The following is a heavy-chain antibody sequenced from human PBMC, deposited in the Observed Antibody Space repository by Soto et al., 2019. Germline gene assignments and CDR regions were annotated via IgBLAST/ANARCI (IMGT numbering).Heavy chain of an antibody. V-gene: IGHV1-46*01. J-gene: IGHJ6*02. Sequence: ASVKVSCKASGYTFTSYYMHWVRQAPGQGLEWMGIINPSGGSTSYAQKFQGRVTMTRDTSTSTVYMERSSLRSEDPAVYCCATPADHYYYGMDVWGPGPTVTVSS. CDR1: GYTFTSYY. CDR3: ATPADHYYYGMDV. CDR2: INPSGGST.